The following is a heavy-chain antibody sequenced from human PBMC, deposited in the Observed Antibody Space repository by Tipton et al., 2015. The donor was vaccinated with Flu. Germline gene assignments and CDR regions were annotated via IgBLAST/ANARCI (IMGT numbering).Heavy chain of an antibody. CDR1: SGSIRSTNYF. D-gene: IGHD1-26*01. CDR3: ARDTTLVPRALFH. V-gene: IGHV4-39*07. Sequence: LVKPSETLSLTCTVSSGSIRSTNYFCAWIRQPPGKGLEWIGGIHYSGTTDYNPSLKSRVTISTDTSGNRFSLKLTSVTAADTAVYYCARDTTLVPRALFHWGQGALVTVSS. CDR2: IHYSGTT. J-gene: IGHJ4*02.